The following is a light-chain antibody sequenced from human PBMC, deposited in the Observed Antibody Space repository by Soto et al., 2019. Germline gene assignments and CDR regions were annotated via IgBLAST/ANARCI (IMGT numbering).Light chain of an antibody. CDR2: GAS. Sequence: EIVLTQSPATLSLSPGERATVSCRASQSVSRYLAWFQQKPGQAPRLLIYGASNRATSIPARFSGSGSGTDFTLTISSLEPEDFAVYYCQQRSNWPRTFGQGTKVEIK. V-gene: IGKV3-11*01. CDR3: QQRSNWPRT. CDR1: QSVSRY. J-gene: IGKJ1*01.